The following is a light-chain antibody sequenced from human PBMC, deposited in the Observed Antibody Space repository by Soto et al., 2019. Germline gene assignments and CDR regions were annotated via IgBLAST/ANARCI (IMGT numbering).Light chain of an antibody. Sequence: EIVLTQSPATLSLSAGESATLSCKASQSVSSYLAWYQQKPGQAPRLLIYDASSRATGIPARFSGSGSGTDFTLTISSLEPEDFAVYYCQLRSNWPPTWTFGQGTKVEIK. CDR1: QSVSSY. CDR2: DAS. J-gene: IGKJ1*01. V-gene: IGKV3-11*01. CDR3: QLRSNWPPTWT.